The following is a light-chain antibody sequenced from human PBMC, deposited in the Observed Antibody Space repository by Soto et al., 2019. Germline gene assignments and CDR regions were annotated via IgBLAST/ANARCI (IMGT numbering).Light chain of an antibody. CDR3: QKYDGVPLT. Sequence: DIQMTQSPSSLSASVGDRVTITCRASQGIANSLAWYQQRPGKVPKLLIYGASTLQSGVASRFSGSGSGTDFTLTISSLQPEDVATYYCQKYDGVPLTFGGGTKVQSK. V-gene: IGKV1-27*01. CDR1: QGIANS. CDR2: GAS. J-gene: IGKJ4*01.